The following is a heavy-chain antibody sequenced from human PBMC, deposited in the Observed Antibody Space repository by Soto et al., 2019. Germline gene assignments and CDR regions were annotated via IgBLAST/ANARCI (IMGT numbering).Heavy chain of an antibody. CDR2: IYYSGST. D-gene: IGHD3-22*01. CDR3: ARAPSSGYSYLHGMDV. V-gene: IGHV4-31*03. Sequence: PSETLSLTCTVSGGSISSGGYYWSWIRQHPGKGLEWIGYIYYSGSTYYNPSLKSRVTISVDTSKNQFSLKLSSVTAADTAVYYCARAPSSGYSYLHGMDVWGQGTTVTIS. J-gene: IGHJ6*02. CDR1: GGSISSGGYY.